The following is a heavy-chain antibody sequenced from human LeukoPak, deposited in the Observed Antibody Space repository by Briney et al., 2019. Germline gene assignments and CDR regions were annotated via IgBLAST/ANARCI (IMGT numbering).Heavy chain of an antibody. CDR2: INHSGST. CDR1: GGSFSGYY. J-gene: IGHJ4*02. D-gene: IGHD2-8*01. V-gene: IGHV4-34*01. CDR3: ARGDCTYGVCYHFDY. Sequence: KSSETLSLTCAVYGGSFSGYYWSWIRQPPGKGLEWIGEINHSGSTNYNPSLKSRVTISVDTSKNQFSLKLSSVTAADTAVYYCARGDCTYGVCYHFDYWGQGTLVTVSS.